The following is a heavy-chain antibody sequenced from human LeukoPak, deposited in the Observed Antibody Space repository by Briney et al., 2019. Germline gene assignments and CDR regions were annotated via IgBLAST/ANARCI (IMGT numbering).Heavy chain of an antibody. CDR1: GFIFRSYS. Sequence: GGSLRLSCAATGFIFRSYSMNWVRQAPGKGLEWVSYISGGSTTIYYADSVKGRFTISRDNAKNSLYLQMNSLRAEDTAVYYCARDYSTVTTFFDYWVQGTLVTVSS. D-gene: IGHD4-17*01. J-gene: IGHJ4*02. CDR2: ISGGSTTI. CDR3: ARDYSTVTTFFDY. V-gene: IGHV3-48*01.